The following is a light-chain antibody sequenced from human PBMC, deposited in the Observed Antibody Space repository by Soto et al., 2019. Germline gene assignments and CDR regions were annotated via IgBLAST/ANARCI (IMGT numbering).Light chain of an antibody. Sequence: EVVVTQSPGTLSLSPGERATLSCRASQSVYANQLAWYQQKPGQAPRLLIYAASSRVTGIPDRFSGSGSGTDVTLTITRLAPEDFAVYYWHQYAKSPQTFGQGTNVEIK. CDR2: AAS. J-gene: IGKJ1*01. V-gene: IGKV3-20*01. CDR1: QSVYANQ. CDR3: HQYAKSPQT.